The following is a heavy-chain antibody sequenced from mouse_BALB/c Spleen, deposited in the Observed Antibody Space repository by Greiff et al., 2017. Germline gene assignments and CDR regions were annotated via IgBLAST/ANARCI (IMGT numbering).Heavy chain of an antibody. CDR1: GYTFTDYE. Sequence: QVHVKQSGAALVRPGASVTLSCTASGYTFTDYEMHWVKQTPVHGLEWIGAIDPETGGTAYNQKFKGKATLTADKSSSTAYMELRSLTSEDSAVYYCTRSGATMSTYFDDWGQGTTRTVSS. D-gene: IGHD2-4*01. V-gene: IGHV1-15*01. J-gene: IGHJ2*01. CDR3: TRSGATMSTYFDD. CDR2: IDPETGGT.